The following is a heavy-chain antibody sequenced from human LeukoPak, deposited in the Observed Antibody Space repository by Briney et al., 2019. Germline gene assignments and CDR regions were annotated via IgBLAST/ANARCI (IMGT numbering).Heavy chain of an antibody. J-gene: IGHJ6*02. CDR1: DGSISSYS. CDR2: ISYSGST. V-gene: IGHV4-59*01. D-gene: IGHD2-8*02. Sequence: SETLSLTCIVSDGSISSYSWSWIRRPPGKGLEWIGYISYSGSTNYSPSLKSRVTISVDTSKSQFSLNLSSVTAADTAVYYCARARTVDLFAREYVDVWGQGTTVTVSS. CDR3: ARARTVDLFAREYVDV.